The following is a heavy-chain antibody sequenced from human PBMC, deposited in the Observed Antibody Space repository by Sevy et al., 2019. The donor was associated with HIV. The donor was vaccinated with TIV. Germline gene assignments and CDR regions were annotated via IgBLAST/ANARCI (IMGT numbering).Heavy chain of an antibody. CDR3: ARAPPVVGEPGAPSWFDP. J-gene: IGHJ5*02. V-gene: IGHV4-34*01. CDR2: INHSGST. D-gene: IGHD2-15*01. CDR1: GGSFSGYY. Sequence: SETLSLTCAVYGGSFSGYYWNWIRQSPGKGLEWIGEINHSGSTHYNPSLKSRVTISVDTSKNQFSLRLNSVTAADTAVYYCARAPPVVGEPGAPSWFDPWGQGTLVTVSS.